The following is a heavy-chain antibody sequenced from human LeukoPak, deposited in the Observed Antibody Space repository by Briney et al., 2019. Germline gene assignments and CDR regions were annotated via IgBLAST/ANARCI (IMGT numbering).Heavy chain of an antibody. CDR1: GGTFSSYA. V-gene: IGHV1-46*01. Sequence: ASVKVSCTASGGTFSSYAISWVRQAPGQGLEWMAIINLSGGSTDYTQKFQGRVTVTRGTSTSTVYMELSSLRSEDTAVYYCVRHNHMDVWGQGTTVTVSS. J-gene: IGHJ6*02. CDR2: INLSGGST. CDR3: VRHNHMDV.